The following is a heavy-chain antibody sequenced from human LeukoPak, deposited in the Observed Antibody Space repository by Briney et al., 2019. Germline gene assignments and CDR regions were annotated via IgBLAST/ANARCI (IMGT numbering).Heavy chain of an antibody. D-gene: IGHD2-15*01. CDR1: GGSISSYY. CDR2: MYYSGST. V-gene: IGHV4-59*01. J-gene: IGHJ2*01. CDR3: ARFSGSGPPRYFDL. Sequence: KSSETLSLTCTVSGGSISSYYGSWIRQPPGKGLEWIGYMYYSGSTNYNPSLKSRVTISVDTSKNQFSLKLSSVTAADTAVYYCARFSGSGPPRYFDLWGRGTLVTVSS.